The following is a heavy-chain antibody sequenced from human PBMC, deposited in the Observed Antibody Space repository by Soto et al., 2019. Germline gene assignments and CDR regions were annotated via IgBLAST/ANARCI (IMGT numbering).Heavy chain of an antibody. Sequence: PSETLSLTCAVYGGSFSGYYWSWIRQPPGKGLEWIGEINHSGSTNYNPSLKSRVTISVDTSKNQFSLKLSSVTAADTAVYYCARGPYYYGSGSYLGYYYYMDVWGKGTTVTVSS. CDR1: GGSFSGYY. CDR3: ARGPYYYGSGSYLGYYYYMDV. V-gene: IGHV4-34*01. J-gene: IGHJ6*03. CDR2: INHSGST. D-gene: IGHD3-10*01.